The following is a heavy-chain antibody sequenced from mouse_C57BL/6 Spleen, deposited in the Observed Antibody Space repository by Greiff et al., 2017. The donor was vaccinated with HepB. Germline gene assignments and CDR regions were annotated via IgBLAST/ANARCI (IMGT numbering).Heavy chain of an antibody. J-gene: IGHJ1*03. V-gene: IGHV1-85*01. CDR3: ARSPEQLRLRRYFDV. Sequence: QVQLQQSGPELVKPGASVKLSCKASGYTFTSYDINWVKQRPGQGLEWIGWIYPRDGSTKYNEKFKGKATLTVDTSSSTAYMELHSLTSEDSAVYFCARSPEQLRLRRYFDVWGTGTTVTVSS. CDR1: GYTFTSYD. CDR2: IYPRDGST. D-gene: IGHD3-2*02.